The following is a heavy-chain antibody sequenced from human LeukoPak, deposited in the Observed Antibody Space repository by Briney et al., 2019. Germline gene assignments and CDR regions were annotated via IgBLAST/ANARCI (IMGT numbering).Heavy chain of an antibody. CDR3: ATVTTSYYYYYGMDV. J-gene: IGHJ6*02. CDR2: MNPNSGNT. D-gene: IGHD4-17*01. CDR1: GYTFTSYD. V-gene: IGHV1-8*01. Sequence: ASVKVSCKASGYTFTSYDINWVRQATGQGLEWMGWMNPNSGNTGYAQKFQGRVTMTRNTSISTAYMELSSLRSEDTAVYYCATVTTSYYYYYGMDVWGQGTTVAVSS.